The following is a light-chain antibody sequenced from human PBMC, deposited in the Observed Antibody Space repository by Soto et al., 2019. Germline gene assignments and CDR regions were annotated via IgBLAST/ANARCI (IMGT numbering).Light chain of an antibody. CDR3: SSYTSSSTLPYV. V-gene: IGLV2-14*01. CDR2: DVS. CDR1: SSDVGGYNY. J-gene: IGLJ1*01. Sequence: QSVLTQPASGSGSPGRSITISCTGTSSDVGGYNYVSWYQQHPGKAPTLMIYDVSNRPSGVSNRFSGSKSGNTASLTIPGLQAEDEADYYCSSYTSSSTLPYVFGTGTKVTVL.